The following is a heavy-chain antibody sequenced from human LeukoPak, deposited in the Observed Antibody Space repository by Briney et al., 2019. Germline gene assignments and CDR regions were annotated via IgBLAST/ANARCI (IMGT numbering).Heavy chain of an antibody. CDR1: GFTFSNYA. D-gene: IGHD1-26*01. J-gene: IGHJ4*02. CDR2: ISGSGGTT. V-gene: IGHV3-23*01. CDR3: ARGTSIGGDY. Sequence: GGSLRLSCAASGFTFSNYAMSWVRQAPGKGLEWVSAISGSGGTTYYADSVRGRFSISRDNSDNTLYLQMNSLRAEDTAVYYCARGTSIGGDYWGQGALVTVSS.